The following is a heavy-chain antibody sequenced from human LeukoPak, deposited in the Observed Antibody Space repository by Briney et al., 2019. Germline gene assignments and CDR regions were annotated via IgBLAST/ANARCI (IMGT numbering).Heavy chain of an antibody. CDR1: GYSISSGYY. J-gene: IGHJ4*02. Sequence: PSETLSLTCTVSGYSISSGYYWGWIRQPPGKGLEWIGSIYHSGSTYYNPSLKSRVTISVDTSKNQFSLKLSSVTAADTAVYYCARITILGVVPDYYFDYWGQGTLVTVSS. CDR2: IYHSGST. V-gene: IGHV4-38-2*02. CDR3: ARITILGVVPDYYFDY. D-gene: IGHD3-3*01.